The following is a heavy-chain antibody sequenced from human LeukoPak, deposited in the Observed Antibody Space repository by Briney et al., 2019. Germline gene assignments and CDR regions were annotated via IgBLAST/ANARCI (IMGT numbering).Heavy chain of an antibody. Sequence: GGSLRLSCAASGFTFSSYWMSWVRQAPGKGLEWVANIKQDGSEKYYVDSVKGRFTISRDNAKNSLYLQMNSLRAEDTAVYYCARGHPWGYDSSGPLDYWGQGTLVTVSS. J-gene: IGHJ4*02. CDR3: ARGHPWGYDSSGPLDY. V-gene: IGHV3-7*01. D-gene: IGHD3-22*01. CDR1: GFTFSSYW. CDR2: IKQDGSEK.